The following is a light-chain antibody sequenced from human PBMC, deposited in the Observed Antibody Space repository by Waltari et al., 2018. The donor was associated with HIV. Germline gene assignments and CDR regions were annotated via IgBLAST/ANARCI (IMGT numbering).Light chain of an antibody. CDR1: QRVGCY. Sequence: EIVLTHSPPTLSLSPGERATLSCRASQRVGCYLGWNQQKPGQAPRLLIYDASNRATVIPARFSGSGSGTDFTLTISSLEPEDFAVYYCQQRSDWPPTFGQGTKVEIK. CDR2: DAS. CDR3: QQRSDWPPT. V-gene: IGKV3-11*01. J-gene: IGKJ1*01.